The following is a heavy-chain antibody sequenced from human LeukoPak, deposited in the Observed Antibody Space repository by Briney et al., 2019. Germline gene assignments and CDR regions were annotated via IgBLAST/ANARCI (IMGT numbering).Heavy chain of an antibody. D-gene: IGHD3-22*01. CDR1: GYTFTGYY. CDR2: INPNSGGT. Sequence: SVKVSCKASGYTFTGYYVHWVRQAPGQGLEWMGWINPNSGGTNYAQKFQGRVTMTRDTSISTAYMELSRLRSDDTAVYYCAKDTMIVVVIRPWWYFDLWGRGTLVTVSS. V-gene: IGHV1-2*02. J-gene: IGHJ2*01. CDR3: AKDTMIVVVIRPWWYFDL.